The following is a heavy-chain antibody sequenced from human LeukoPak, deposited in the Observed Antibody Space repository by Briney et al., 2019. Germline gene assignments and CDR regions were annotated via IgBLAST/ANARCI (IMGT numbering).Heavy chain of an antibody. D-gene: IGHD3-16*01. CDR3: ARGGGLDV. J-gene: IGHJ6*02. CDR2: INHNGNVN. CDR1: GFTFSSYW. Sequence: RGSLRLSCAASGFTFSSYWMNWARQAPGKGLAWVASINHNGNVNYYVDSVKGRFTISRDNAKNALYLQMSNLRAEDTAVYFCARGGGLDVWGQGATVTVSS. V-gene: IGHV3-7*03.